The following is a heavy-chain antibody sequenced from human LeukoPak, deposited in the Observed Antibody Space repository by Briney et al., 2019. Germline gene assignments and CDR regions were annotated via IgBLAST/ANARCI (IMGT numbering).Heavy chain of an antibody. D-gene: IGHD2-2*01. Sequence: ASVNVSSKASVYTFTGSYLHWVRQAPGQGLEWMGWINPNNGGTNHAQKFQGRVTMTRDTSISTAYMELSSLRSDDTAVYYCARWVYCSSSSCSGGLGYYFYFMDVWGKGTTVTASS. CDR3: ARWVYCSSSSCSGGLGYYFYFMDV. V-gene: IGHV1-2*02. J-gene: IGHJ6*03. CDR2: INPNNGGT. CDR1: VYTFTGSY.